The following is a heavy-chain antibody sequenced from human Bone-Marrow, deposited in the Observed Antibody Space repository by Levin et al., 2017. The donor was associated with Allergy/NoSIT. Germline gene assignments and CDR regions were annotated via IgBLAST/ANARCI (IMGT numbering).Heavy chain of an antibody. CDR3: ASGAGLPYCSGGSCSLRKYFQH. D-gene: IGHD2-15*01. CDR2: INHSGST. V-gene: IGHV4-34*01. J-gene: IGHJ1*01. CDR1: GGSFSGYY. Sequence: SQTLSLTCAVYGGSFSGYYWSWIRQPPGKGLEWIGEINHSGSTNYNPSLKSRVTISVDTSKNQFSLKLSSVTAADTAVYYCASGAGLPYCSGGSCSLRKYFQHWGQGTLVTVSS.